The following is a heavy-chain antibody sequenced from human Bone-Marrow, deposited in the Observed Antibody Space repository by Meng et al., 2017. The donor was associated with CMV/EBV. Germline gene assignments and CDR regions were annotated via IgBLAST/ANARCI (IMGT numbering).Heavy chain of an antibody. D-gene: IGHD5/OR15-5a*01. CDR1: GDSINVPRYY. V-gene: IGHV4-31*02. J-gene: IGHJ5*02. Sequence: SGDSINVPRYYWSWIRPRPGKDLEWIGNIYNSGSTYSNPSLQSRTVMSIDTSKNQFSLDLNSVTDADTAVYYCARSGPYYIYEGWFDPWGPGTLVTVSS. CDR2: IYNSGST. CDR3: ARSGPYYIYEGWFDP.